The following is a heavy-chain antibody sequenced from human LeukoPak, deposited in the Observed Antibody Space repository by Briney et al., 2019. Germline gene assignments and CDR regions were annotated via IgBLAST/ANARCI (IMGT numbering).Heavy chain of an antibody. D-gene: IGHD1-7*01. CDR1: GFTVRSKH. J-gene: IGHJ4*02. CDR3: ARDLGTGTTDY. CDR2: IYSGGTT. V-gene: IGHV3-66*01. Sequence: PGGSLRPSCAASGFTVRSKHMSWVRQAPGKGLEWVSVIYSGGTTYYADSVKGRFTISRDSSKNTLFLQMNSLRAEDTAVYYCARDLGTGTTDYWGQGTLVTVSS.